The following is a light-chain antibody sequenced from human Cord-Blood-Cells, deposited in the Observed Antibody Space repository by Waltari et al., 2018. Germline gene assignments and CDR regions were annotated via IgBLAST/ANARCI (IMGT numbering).Light chain of an antibody. CDR2: GAS. Sequence: EIVLTQSTAPLSVSPGERATPSSRASQSVSSNLAWYSQKPGQAHSILIYGASTRATGIPARFSGSGSGTEFTLTISSLQSEDFAVYYCQQYNNWSRYSFGQGTKVEIK. CDR3: QQYNNWSRYS. CDR1: QSVSSN. J-gene: IGKJ2*03. V-gene: IGKV3-15*01.